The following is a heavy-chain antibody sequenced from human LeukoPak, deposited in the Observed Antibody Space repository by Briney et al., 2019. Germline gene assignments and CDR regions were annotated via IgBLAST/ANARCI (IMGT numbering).Heavy chain of an antibody. CDR2: IKGDETST. CDR3: AMGYRSAYSWDS. Sequence: GGSLRLSCAGSGFTFSSYYMFWVRQAPGKGLAWVSTIKGDETSTKYADSVRGRFTVSRDNARNTLYLQLNSLRAEDTAIYYCAMGYRSAYSWDSWGQGTLVTVSS. D-gene: IGHD5-18*01. J-gene: IGHJ4*02. CDR1: GFTFSSYY. V-gene: IGHV3-74*03.